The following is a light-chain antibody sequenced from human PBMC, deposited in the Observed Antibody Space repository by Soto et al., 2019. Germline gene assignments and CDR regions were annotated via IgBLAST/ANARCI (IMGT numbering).Light chain of an antibody. J-gene: IGKJ1*01. V-gene: IGKV1-5*03. CDR1: QTISSW. Sequence: DIQVTQSPPTLSASVGYRVTITCRASQTISSWLAWYQQKPGKAPKLLIYKASTLKSGVPSRFSGSGSGTEFTLTISSLQPDDFATYYCQHYNSYSEAFGQGTKVDIK. CDR3: QHYNSYSEA. CDR2: KAS.